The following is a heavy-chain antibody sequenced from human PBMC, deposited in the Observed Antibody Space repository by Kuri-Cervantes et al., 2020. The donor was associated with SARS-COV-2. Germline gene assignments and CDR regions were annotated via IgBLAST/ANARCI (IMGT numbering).Heavy chain of an antibody. V-gene: IGHV3-9*01. CDR1: GFTFDDYA. CDR2: ISWNSGSI. Sequence: SLKISCAASGFTFDDYAMHWVRQAPGKGLEWVSGISWNSGSIGYADSVKGRFTISRDNSKNTLYLQMNSLRAEDTAVYYCARGGHFTNGVSFGDFYFGLWGRGALVTVSS. J-gene: IGHJ2*01. D-gene: IGHD2-8*01. CDR3: ARGGHFTNGVSFGDFYFGL.